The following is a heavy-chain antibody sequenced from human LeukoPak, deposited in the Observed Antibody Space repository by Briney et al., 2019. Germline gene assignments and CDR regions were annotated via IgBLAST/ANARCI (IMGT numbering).Heavy chain of an antibody. CDR3: ARDRGVPDHRAFDI. CDR1: GGSISSGGYY. CDR2: IYHSGST. D-gene: IGHD1-14*01. V-gene: IGHV4-30-2*01. J-gene: IGHJ3*02. Sequence: PSETLSLTCTVSGGSISSGGYYWSWIRQPPGKGLEWIGYIYHSGSTYYNPSLKSRVTISVDRSKNQFSLKLSSVTAADTAVYYCARDRGVPDHRAFDIWGQGTMVTVSS.